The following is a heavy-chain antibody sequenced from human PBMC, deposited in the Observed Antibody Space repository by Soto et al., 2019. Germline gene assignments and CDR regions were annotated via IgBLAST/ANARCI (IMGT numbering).Heavy chain of an antibody. CDR3: AKDLRNLGFDY. CDR2: ISYDGSNK. D-gene: IGHD1-26*01. CDR1: GFTFSSYG. Sequence: LRLSCAASGFTFSSYGMHWVRQAPGKGLEWVAVISYDGSNKYYADSVKGRFTISRDNSKNTLYLQMNSLRAEDTAVYYCAKDLRNLGFDYWGQGTLGTVSS. J-gene: IGHJ4*02. V-gene: IGHV3-30*18.